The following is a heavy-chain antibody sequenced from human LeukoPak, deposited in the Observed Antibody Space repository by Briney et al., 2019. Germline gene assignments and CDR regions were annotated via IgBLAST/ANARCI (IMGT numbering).Heavy chain of an antibody. Sequence: PGGSLRLSCAASEFTSSSYWMSWVRQAPGKGLEWVGFIRNDGSNKYYADSVKGRFTISRDNSKNTVYLQMNSLRVEDTAVYYCARDSGDSSGYYPGYWGQGTLVTVSS. V-gene: IGHV3-30*02. D-gene: IGHD3-22*01. CDR1: EFTSSSYW. CDR2: IRNDGSNK. CDR3: ARDSGDSSGYYPGY. J-gene: IGHJ4*02.